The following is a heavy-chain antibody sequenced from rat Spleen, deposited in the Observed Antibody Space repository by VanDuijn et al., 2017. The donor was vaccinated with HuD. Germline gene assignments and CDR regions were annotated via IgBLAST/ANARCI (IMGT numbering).Heavy chain of an antibody. CDR3: VRQDTSGYSNWFTY. D-gene: IGHD4-3*01. Sequence: EVQLVASGGGLVQPGRSLKLSCEASGFTFRNFDMAWVRQAPTKGLEWVASISPSGVTYYRDSVKGRFTVSRENAKSTLYFLIDRLRSEDTATYYCVRQDTSGYSNWFTYWGQGTLVTVSS. J-gene: IGHJ3*01. CDR2: ISPSGVT. V-gene: IGHV5-25*01. CDR1: GFTFRNFD.